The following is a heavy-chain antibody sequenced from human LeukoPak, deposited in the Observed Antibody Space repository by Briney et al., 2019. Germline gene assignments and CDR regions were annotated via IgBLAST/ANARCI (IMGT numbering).Heavy chain of an antibody. V-gene: IGHV3-30*03. CDR2: ISYDGSNK. J-gene: IGHJ4*02. Sequence: GGSLRLSCAASGLTFSSYGMHWVRQAPGKGLEWVAVISYDGSNKYYADSVKDRFTISRDNSKNTLYLQMNSLRAEDTAVYYCARDCCSSTSCYDPYYFDYWGQGTLVTVSS. CDR3: ARDCCSSTSCYDPYYFDY. D-gene: IGHD2-2*01. CDR1: GLTFSSYG.